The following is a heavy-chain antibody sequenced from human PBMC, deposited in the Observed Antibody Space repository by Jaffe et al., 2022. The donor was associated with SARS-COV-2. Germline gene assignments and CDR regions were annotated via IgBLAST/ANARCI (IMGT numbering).Heavy chain of an antibody. V-gene: IGHV3-23*01. CDR3: AKDKGGVLLLNDAFDI. D-gene: IGHD3-10*01. CDR2: ISGSGGST. Sequence: EVQLLESGGGLVQPGGSLRLSCAASGFTFSSYAMSWVRQAPGKGLEWVSAISGSGGSTYYADSVKGRFTISRDNSKNTLYLQMNSLRAEDTAVYYCAKDKGGVLLLNDAFDIWGQGTMVTVSS. CDR1: GFTFSSYA. J-gene: IGHJ3*02.